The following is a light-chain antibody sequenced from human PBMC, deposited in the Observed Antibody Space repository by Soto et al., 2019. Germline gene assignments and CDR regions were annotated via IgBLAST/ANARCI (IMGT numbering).Light chain of an antibody. CDR2: DAS. V-gene: IGKV1-5*01. CDR3: QQYNSYSRT. J-gene: IGKJ1*01. Sequence: DIQMTQSPSTLSASVGDRVTIXXRASQSISSWLAWYQQKPGKAPKXLIYDASSLESGVPSRFSGSGSGTEFTLTISSLQPDDFATYYCQQYNSYSRTFGQGTKVDIK. CDR1: QSISSW.